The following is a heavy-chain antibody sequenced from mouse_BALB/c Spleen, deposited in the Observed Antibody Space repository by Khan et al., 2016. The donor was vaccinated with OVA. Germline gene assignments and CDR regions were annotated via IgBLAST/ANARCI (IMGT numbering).Heavy chain of an antibody. J-gene: IGHJ2*01. CDR3: ARRITDY. CDR2: ISSGGSYT. V-gene: IGHV5-9-3*01. CDR1: GFTFSSYA. Sequence: EVELVESGGGLVKPGGSLKLSCAASGFTFSSYAMSWVRQTPEKRLEWVATISSGGSYTYYPDSVKGRFTISRDNAKNTLYLQMSSLRSEDTAMCYGARRITDYWGQGTTLTVSA. D-gene: IGHD1-2*01.